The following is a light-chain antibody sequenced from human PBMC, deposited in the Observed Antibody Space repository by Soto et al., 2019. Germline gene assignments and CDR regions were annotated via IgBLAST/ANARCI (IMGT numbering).Light chain of an antibody. CDR1: QSVRNSY. Sequence: EIVLTQSPGTLSLSPGERVTLSCRASQSVRNSYLAWYQQRPGQAPRLLIYGASSRAIGIPDRFSGSGSGTEFTLTISRLEPEDFAVYYCQQYGRSWTLGQGTNLEIK. CDR3: QQYGRSWT. J-gene: IGKJ1*01. CDR2: GAS. V-gene: IGKV3-20*01.